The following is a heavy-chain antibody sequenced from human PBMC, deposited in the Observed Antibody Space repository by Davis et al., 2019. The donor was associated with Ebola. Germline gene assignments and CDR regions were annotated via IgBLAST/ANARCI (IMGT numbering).Heavy chain of an antibody. CDR1: GFTFSSYW. D-gene: IGHD3-3*01. CDR3: AGYDFWSGDHNWFDP. Sequence: PRGSLRLSCAASGFTFSSYWMHWVRQAPGKGLVWVSRINSDGSSTSYADSVKGRFTISRDNAKNTLYLQMNSLRAEDTAVYYCAGYDFWSGDHNWFDPWGQGTLVTVSS. V-gene: IGHV3-74*01. J-gene: IGHJ5*02. CDR2: INSDGSST.